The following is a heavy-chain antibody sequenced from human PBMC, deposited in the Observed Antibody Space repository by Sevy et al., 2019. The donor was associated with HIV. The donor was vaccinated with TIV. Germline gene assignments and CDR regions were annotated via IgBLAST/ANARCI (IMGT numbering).Heavy chain of an antibody. V-gene: IGHV3-23*01. CDR3: AKDRDSSSWYGGDYFDC. CDR1: GFIFSNYA. D-gene: IGHD6-13*01. CDR2: ISGSGVST. J-gene: IGHJ4*02. Sequence: GGSLRLSCAASGFIFSNYAMSWVPQAPGKGLEWVSAISGSGVSTYYADSVKGRFTISRDNSKNTLYLQMNSLRAEDTAIYYCAKDRDSSSWYGGDYFDCWGQGSLVTVSS.